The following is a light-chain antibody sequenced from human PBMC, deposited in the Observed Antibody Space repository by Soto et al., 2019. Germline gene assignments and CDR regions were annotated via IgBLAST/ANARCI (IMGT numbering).Light chain of an antibody. Sequence: DIVMTQSPDSLAVSLGERATINCKSSQNLLYSSNNKNYLAWYQQKPGQPPTLLIYWASTRESGVPDRFSGSGSGTDFTLTISSLQAEDVAVYYRQQYDRTPLTFGGGTKVEIK. J-gene: IGKJ4*01. CDR1: QNLLYSSNNKNY. CDR3: QQYDRTPLT. CDR2: WAS. V-gene: IGKV4-1*01.